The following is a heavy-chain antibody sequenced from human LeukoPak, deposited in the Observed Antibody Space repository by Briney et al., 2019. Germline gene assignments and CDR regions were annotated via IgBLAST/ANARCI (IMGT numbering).Heavy chain of an antibody. CDR2: ITGSRDST. D-gene: IGHD6-19*01. CDR1: GFTFSTYA. V-gene: IGHV3-23*01. CDR3: AKDRRDYGSGWPYHY. J-gene: IGHJ4*02. Sequence: GGSLRLSCAASGFTFSTYAMSWVRQAPGKGLEWVSTITGSRDSTYYADSVKGRFTISGDNSKNTLYLQINSLRAEDTAIYYCAKDRRDYGSGWPYHYWGQGTLVTVSS.